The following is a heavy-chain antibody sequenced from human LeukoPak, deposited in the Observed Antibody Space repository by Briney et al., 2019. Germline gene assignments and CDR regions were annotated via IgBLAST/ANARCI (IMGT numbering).Heavy chain of an antibody. CDR2: IYYSGST. Sequence: SETLTLTCSVSGGSMSSYYWSWIRQPPGKGLEWIGYIYYSGSTNYNPSLKSRVTISVDTSKNQFSLKLSSVTAADTAVYYCASLVAAAGHAEYFQHWGQGTLVTVSS. CDR3: ASLVAAAGHAEYFQH. D-gene: IGHD6-13*01. V-gene: IGHV4-59*08. J-gene: IGHJ1*01. CDR1: GGSMSSYY.